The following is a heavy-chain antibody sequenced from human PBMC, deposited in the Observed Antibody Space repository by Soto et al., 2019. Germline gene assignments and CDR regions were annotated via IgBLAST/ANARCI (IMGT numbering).Heavy chain of an antibody. Sequence: TGGSLRLSCAASGFTFSSYAMSWVRQAPGKGLEWVSAISGSGGSTYYADSVKGRFTISRDNSKNTLYLQMNSLRAEDTAVYYCAKVSYYDFWSGDRNWFDPWGQGTLVTVSS. CDR2: ISGSGGST. CDR1: GFTFSSYA. J-gene: IGHJ5*02. CDR3: AKVSYYDFWSGDRNWFDP. V-gene: IGHV3-23*01. D-gene: IGHD3-3*01.